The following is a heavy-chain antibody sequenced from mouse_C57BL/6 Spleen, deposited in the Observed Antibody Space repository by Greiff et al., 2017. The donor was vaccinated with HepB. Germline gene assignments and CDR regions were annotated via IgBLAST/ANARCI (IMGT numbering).Heavy chain of an antibody. CDR3: TDLLYPFAY. V-gene: IGHV6-3*01. D-gene: IGHD2-1*01. CDR1: GFTFSNYW. J-gene: IGHJ3*01. CDR2: IRLKSDNYAT. Sequence: EVKLEESGGGLVQPGGSMKLSCVASGFTFSNYWMNWVRQSPEKGLEWVAQIRLKSDNYATHYAESVKGRFTISRDDSKSSFYLQMNNLSAEDTGIYYCTDLLYPFAYWGQGTLVTVSA.